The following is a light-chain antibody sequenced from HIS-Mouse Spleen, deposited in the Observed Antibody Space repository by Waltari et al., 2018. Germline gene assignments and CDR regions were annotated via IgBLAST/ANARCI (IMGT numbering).Light chain of an antibody. J-gene: IGLJ3*02. CDR2: SNT. Sequence: QSVLTQPPSASGTPGQRVTISCSGSSSNIGSNTVHWYQQLPGTAPKLLIYSNTRRPSGVPDRFSGSKSGTSASLAISGLQSEDEADYYCAAWDDSLNGWVFGGGTKLTVL. CDR1: SSNIGSNT. V-gene: IGLV1-44*01. CDR3: AAWDDSLNGWV.